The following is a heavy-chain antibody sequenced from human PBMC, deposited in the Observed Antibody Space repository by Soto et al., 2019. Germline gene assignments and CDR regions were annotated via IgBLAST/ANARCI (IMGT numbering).Heavy chain of an antibody. CDR2: ISTYNGNT. CDR1: GYTFTTYG. J-gene: IGHJ4*02. V-gene: IGHV1-18*01. CDR3: ARGPTEYYDNSGNYFLDY. D-gene: IGHD3-22*01. Sequence: QVQLEQSGAEVKKPGASVKVSYKASGYTFTTYGMSWVRQAPGQGLDWMGWISTYNGNTKYAERLQGRVTMTTDTTTSTAYMELRSLRSDDTAVYYCARGPTEYYDNSGNYFLDYSGQGTLVTVSS.